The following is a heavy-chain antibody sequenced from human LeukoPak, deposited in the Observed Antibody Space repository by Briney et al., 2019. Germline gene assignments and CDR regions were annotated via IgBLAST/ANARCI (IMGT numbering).Heavy chain of an antibody. V-gene: IGHV3-30*02. CDR3: AKDQEGYKYYYYYGMDV. Sequence: GSNKYYADSVKGRFTISRDNSKNTLYLQMNSLRAEDTAVYYCAKDQEGYKYYYYYGMDVWGQGTTVTVSS. J-gene: IGHJ6*02. D-gene: IGHD5-18*01. CDR2: GSNK.